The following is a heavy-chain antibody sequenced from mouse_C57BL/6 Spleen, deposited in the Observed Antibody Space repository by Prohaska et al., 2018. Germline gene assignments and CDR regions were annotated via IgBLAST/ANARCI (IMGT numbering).Heavy chain of an antibody. D-gene: IGHD1-3*01. Sequence: EVKLEESGGGLVQPGGSMKLSCVSSGFTFIHYWINWVRPSPAKGLEWVVQIRLKSDNYATHYAESVKGRFTISRDDSKSSVYLQMNNLRAEDTGIYYCTAPAGSSDYWGQGTTLTVSS. CDR3: TAPAGSSDY. J-gene: IGHJ2*01. CDR1: GFTFIHYW. CDR2: IRLKSDNYAT. V-gene: IGHV6-3*01.